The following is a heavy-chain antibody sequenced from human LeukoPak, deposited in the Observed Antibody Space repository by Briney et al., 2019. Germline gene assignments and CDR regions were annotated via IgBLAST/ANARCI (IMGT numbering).Heavy chain of an antibody. Sequence: VASVNVSCKASGYTFTSYGISWVRQAPGQGLEWMGWISAYSGDTNYAQKFQGRATMTTDTSTSTPYMELRSLTSDGTAVYYYGRGPKAGDPHHDMDVWGRGPTVTVSS. D-gene: IGHD2-21*01. CDR1: GYTFTSYG. V-gene: IGHV1-18*01. CDR2: ISAYSGDT. CDR3: GRGPKAGDPHHDMDV. J-gene: IGHJ6*02.